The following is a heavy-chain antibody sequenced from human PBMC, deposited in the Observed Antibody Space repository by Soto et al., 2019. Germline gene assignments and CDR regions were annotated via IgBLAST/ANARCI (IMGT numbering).Heavy chain of an antibody. D-gene: IGHD4-17*01. CDR1: GGSFSPNY. CDR3: ARSRYGAVTNPYYIDF. Sequence: SETLSLTCTVSGGSFSPNYWAWIRQPPGKGLEWIGYISYSGSTNYNPSLMSRVTISVDTSKNRFSLKLSSVTAADTAVYYCARSRYGAVTNPYYIDFWGQGTLVT. V-gene: IGHV4-59*01. J-gene: IGHJ4*02. CDR2: ISYSGST.